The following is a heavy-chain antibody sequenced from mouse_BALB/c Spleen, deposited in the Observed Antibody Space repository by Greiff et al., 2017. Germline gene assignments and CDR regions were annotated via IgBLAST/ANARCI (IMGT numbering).Heavy chain of an antibody. J-gene: IGHJ3*01. D-gene: IGHD6-1*01. CDR2: ISSGSSTI. CDR3: ARSLYRSLFAY. V-gene: IGHV5-17*02. Sequence: EVKLVESGGGLVQPGGSRKLSCAASGFTFSSFGMHWVRQAPEKGLEWVAYISSGSSTIYYADTVKGRFTISRDNPKNTLFLQMTSLRSEDTAMYYCARSLYRSLFAYWGQGTLVTGSA. CDR1: GFTFSSFG.